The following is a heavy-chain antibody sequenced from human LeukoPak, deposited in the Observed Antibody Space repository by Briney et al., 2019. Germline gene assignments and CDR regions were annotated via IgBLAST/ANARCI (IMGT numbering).Heavy chain of an antibody. V-gene: IGHV3-13*01. CDR1: GLTFSDYD. CDR2: IGTAGDT. CDR3: ARVGYNWNDVYFFDY. J-gene: IGHJ4*02. D-gene: IGHD1-1*01. Sequence: GGSLRLSCAASGLTFSDYDMHWVRQATGKGLEWVSAIGTAGDTYYTGSVKGRFTISRDNAKNSLYLQMNSLRAEDTAVYYCARVGYNWNDVYFFDYWGQGILVTVSS.